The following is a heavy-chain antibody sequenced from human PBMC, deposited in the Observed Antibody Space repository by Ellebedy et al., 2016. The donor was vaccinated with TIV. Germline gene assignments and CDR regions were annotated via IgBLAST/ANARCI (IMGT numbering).Heavy chain of an antibody. D-gene: IGHD3-16*01. J-gene: IGHJ3*01. CDR3: ARTSTMTTFGASDF. CDR2: INHAGSET. Sequence: PGGSLRLSCAASGFGFSSYWMSWVRQAPGKGLESVANINHAGSETYYVDSVKGRFTISRDNAKNSLYLQLNSLRAEDAALYYCARTSTMTTFGASDFWGQGTMVTVSS. V-gene: IGHV3-7*03. CDR1: GFGFSSYW.